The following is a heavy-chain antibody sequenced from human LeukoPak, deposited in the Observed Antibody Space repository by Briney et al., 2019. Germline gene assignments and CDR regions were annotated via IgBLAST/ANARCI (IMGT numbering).Heavy chain of an antibody. CDR3: ARDQSVMRYSSSWYKSGWFDP. J-gene: IGHJ5*02. CDR2: IIPIFGTA. D-gene: IGHD6-13*01. Sequence: SVKVSCKASGGTFSSYAISWVRQAPGQGLEWMGGIIPIFGTANYAQKFQGRVTITADESTSTAYMELSSLRSEDTAVYYCARDQSVMRYSSSWYKSGWFDPWGQGTLVTVSS. CDR1: GGTFSSYA. V-gene: IGHV1-69*01.